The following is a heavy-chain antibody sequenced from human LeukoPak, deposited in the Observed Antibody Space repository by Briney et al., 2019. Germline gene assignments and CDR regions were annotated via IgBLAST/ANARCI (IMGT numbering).Heavy chain of an antibody. Sequence: GGSLRLSCAASGFTLSSYSMNWVRQAPGKGLEWISYIDSDTYGNTIYYPHTVKGRFTISRDNAKNSLYLQMNSLRVEDTALYYCARAAPGEIAAALDYWGQGTLVTVSS. CDR3: ARAAPGEIAAALDY. CDR1: GFTLSSYS. CDR2: IDSDTYGNTI. D-gene: IGHD6-13*01. V-gene: IGHV3-48*01. J-gene: IGHJ4*02.